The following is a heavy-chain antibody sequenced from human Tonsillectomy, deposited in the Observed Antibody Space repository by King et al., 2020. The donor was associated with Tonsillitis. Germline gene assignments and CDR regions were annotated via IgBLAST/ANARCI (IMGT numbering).Heavy chain of an antibody. CDR3: ARGEPYGSGSYYNVGWFDP. Sequence: HVQLQQWGAGLLKPSETLSLTCAVYGGSFSGYCWSWIRQPPGKGLEWIGEINHSGSTNYNPSLKSRVTVSVDTSKNQFSLKLSSVTAADTAVYYCARGEPYGSGSYYNVGWFDPWGQGTLVTVSS. CDR2: INHSGST. CDR1: GGSFSGYC. D-gene: IGHD3-10*01. J-gene: IGHJ5*02. V-gene: IGHV4-34*01.